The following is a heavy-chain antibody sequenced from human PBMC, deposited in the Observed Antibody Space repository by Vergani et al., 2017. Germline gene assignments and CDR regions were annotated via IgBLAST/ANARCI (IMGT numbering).Heavy chain of an antibody. CDR1: GFTFTAHG. D-gene: IGHD3-16*02. V-gene: IGHV3-23*01. CDR3: VRDTVVTSWDGYRFHYMDV. Sequence: EVQLLESGGGSAQPGESLRLSCVASGFTFTAHGLNWVRQAPGKGLEWVSGISGQNFRTHYADSVKGRFTISRDDSKNTVYLQINSLRAEDTAVYYCVRDTVVTSWDGYRFHYMDVWGKGTTVTVSS. CDR2: ISGQNFRT. J-gene: IGHJ6*03.